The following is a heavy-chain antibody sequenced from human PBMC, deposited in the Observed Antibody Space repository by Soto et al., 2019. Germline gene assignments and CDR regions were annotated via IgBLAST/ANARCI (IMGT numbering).Heavy chain of an antibody. CDR2: ISGSGGST. Sequence: EVQLLESGGGLVQPGGSLRLSCAASGITFSSYAMSWVRQAPGKGLEWVSVISGSGGSTYYADSVKGRFTISRDNSKNTLYLQMNSLRSEDTAVYYCAKRGAGHYFDYWGQGTLVTVSS. CDR3: AKRGAGHYFDY. D-gene: IGHD6-19*01. V-gene: IGHV3-23*01. J-gene: IGHJ4*02. CDR1: GITFSSYA.